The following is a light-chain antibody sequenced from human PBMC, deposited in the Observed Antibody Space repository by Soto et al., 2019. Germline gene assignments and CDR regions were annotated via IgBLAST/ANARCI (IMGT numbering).Light chain of an antibody. Sequence: QSALTQPASVSGSPGQSIAIPCTGSSSDVGTFNFVSWYQRRPGQAPKLIIYDVNNRPSGVSDRFSGSKSGNTASLTISGLQAEDEADYYCSSYAGSDIVLFGGGTKVTVL. V-gene: IGLV2-14*03. J-gene: IGLJ2*01. CDR3: SSYAGSDIVL. CDR2: DVN. CDR1: SSDVGTFNF.